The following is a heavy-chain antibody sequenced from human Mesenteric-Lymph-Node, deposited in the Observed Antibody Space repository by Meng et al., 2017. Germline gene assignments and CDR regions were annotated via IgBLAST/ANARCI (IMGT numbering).Heavy chain of an antibody. V-gene: IGHV7-4-1*02. J-gene: IGHJ4*02. D-gene: IGHD6-19*01. CDR1: GYTFTSYA. Sequence: QGQRVQSGSGLKKPGASVKVSCKASGYTFTSYAMNWGRQAPGQGLEWMGWINTNTGNPTYAQGFTGRFVFSLDTSVSTAYLQISSLKAEDTAVYYCARGGYSSGWYLTKDWGQGTLVTVSS. CDR3: ARGGYSSGWYLTKD. CDR2: INTNTGNP.